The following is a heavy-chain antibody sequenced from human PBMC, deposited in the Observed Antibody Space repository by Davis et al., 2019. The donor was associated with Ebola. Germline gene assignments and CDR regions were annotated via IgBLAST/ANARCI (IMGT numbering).Heavy chain of an antibody. Sequence: GESLKISCAGTGFRFNAYAMSWVRQAPGKGLEWVSAISGRGDTTYSADSVRGRFTISRDNSKNTLYLQMNALRPEDTAVYYCARDRELLGRGLDYWGQGNLVTVTS. D-gene: IGHD1-26*01. CDR2: ISGRGDTT. CDR1: GFRFNAYA. V-gene: IGHV3-23*01. CDR3: ARDRELLGRGLDY. J-gene: IGHJ4*02.